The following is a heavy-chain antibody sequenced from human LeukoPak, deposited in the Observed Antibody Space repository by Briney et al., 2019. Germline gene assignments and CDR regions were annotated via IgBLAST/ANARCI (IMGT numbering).Heavy chain of an antibody. D-gene: IGHD1-26*01. CDR3: ASPSKWELSDLGC. CDR1: GGSISSNTYY. Sequence: PSETLSLTXTVSGGSISSNTYYWAWIRQPPGKGLEWIGSIYHTGTTYYNPSLKSRVTISVDTSSNRFSLQLRSVTAADTATYYCASPSKWELSDLGCWGRGTLVTVSS. V-gene: IGHV4-39*01. J-gene: IGHJ4*01. CDR2: IYHTGTT.